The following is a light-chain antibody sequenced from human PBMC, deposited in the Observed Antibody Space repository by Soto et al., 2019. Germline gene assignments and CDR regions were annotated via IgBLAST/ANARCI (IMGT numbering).Light chain of an antibody. Sequence: DIQLTQSPSFLSASVGDRIAITCRASQGISSHLAWYQQSPGKAPKLLIYVASTLQSGVPSRFSGRGSGTEFTLTISSLQPEDFATYYCLQHNSYPQLTFGGGTKVEIK. CDR1: QGISSH. CDR3: LQHNSYPQLT. CDR2: VAS. J-gene: IGKJ4*01. V-gene: IGKV1-9*01.